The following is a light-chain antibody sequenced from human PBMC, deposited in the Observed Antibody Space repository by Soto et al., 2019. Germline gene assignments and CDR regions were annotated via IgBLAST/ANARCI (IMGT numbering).Light chain of an antibody. CDR3: QQAYSFPIT. V-gene: IGKV1D-12*01. J-gene: IGKJ5*01. Sequence: DLHGTPSPCSVSASVGDRGTNTCLASQDSAGYLAWYQHKPGRTPELLIHGASRLQSGVPARFSGSGSGTDFTLSINSLQPEDFATYYCQQAYSFPITFGQGTRLEIK. CDR1: QDSAGY. CDR2: GAS.